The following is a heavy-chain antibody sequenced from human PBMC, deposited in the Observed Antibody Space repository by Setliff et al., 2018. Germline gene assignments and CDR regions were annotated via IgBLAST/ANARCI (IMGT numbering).Heavy chain of an antibody. CDR2: IFPKTGNT. J-gene: IGHJ6*02. V-gene: IGHV1-18*01. CDR1: GYTFTNYG. Sequence: ASVKVSCKASGYTFTNYGITWVRQAPGQGLEWMGWIFPKTGNTNYAHKLQGRVSMTTDTSTGTAYMELRSLRSDDTAVYYCTRGKMDVVAAAGKYCAMDVWGQGTTVTAP. D-gene: IGHD6-13*01. CDR3: TRGKMDVVAAAGKYCAMDV.